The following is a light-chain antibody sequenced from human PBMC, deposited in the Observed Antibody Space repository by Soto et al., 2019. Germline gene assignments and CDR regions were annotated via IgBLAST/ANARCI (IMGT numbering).Light chain of an antibody. CDR1: SSDVGGYNY. CDR3: SSYASSSIRV. Sequence: QSALTQPASVSGSPGQSITISCTGSSSDVGGYNYVSWYQQHSGKAPKIMIYEVSNRPSGVSNRFSGSKSGNTASLTISGLQAEDEDDYYCSSYASSSIRVFGGGTKLTVL. J-gene: IGLJ3*02. V-gene: IGLV2-14*01. CDR2: EVS.